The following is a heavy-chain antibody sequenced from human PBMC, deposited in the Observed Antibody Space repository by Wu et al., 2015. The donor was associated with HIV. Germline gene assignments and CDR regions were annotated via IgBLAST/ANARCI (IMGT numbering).Heavy chain of an antibody. D-gene: IGHD2-2*01. CDR1: GGSISRSDYY. CDR3: ASAYCSSTNCLTYFDY. Sequence: QVQLQESGPGLVKPSQTLSLTCTVSGGSISRSDYYWNWIRQPPGKGLEWIGYIYYNGNTGYNPSLKSRVTMSLDTSKNNFSLKLSSVTAADTAAYYCASAYCSSTNCLTYFDYWGQGALVTVSS. V-gene: IGHV4-30-4*01. CDR2: IYYNGNT. J-gene: IGHJ4*02.